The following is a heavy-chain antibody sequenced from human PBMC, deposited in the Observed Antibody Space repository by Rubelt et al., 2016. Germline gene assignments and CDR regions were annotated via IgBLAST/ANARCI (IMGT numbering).Heavy chain of an antibody. D-gene: IGHD5-24*01. V-gene: IGHV4-34*01. J-gene: IGHJ4*02. CDR3: ATSQRGGGYHY. CDR2: INHSGST. CDR1: GGSFSGYY. Sequence: QVQLQQWGAGLLKPSETLSLTCAVYGGSFSGYYWSWIRQPPGKGLEWIGEINHSGSTNYNPALKSRVTISVDTSKNQFSLKLSSVTAAETAVYYCATSQRGGGYHYWGQGTLVTVSS.